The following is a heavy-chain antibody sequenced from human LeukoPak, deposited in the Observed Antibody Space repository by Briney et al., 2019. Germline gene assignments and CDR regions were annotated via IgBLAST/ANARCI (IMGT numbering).Heavy chain of an antibody. D-gene: IGHD2-2*01. CDR2: IYYSGST. CDR3: ARLGDSDQYYFDY. V-gene: IGHV4-31*03. Sequence: PSQTLSLTCTVSGGSISSGGYYWSCIRQHPGKGLEWIGYIYYSGSTYYNPSLKSRVTISVDTSKNQFSLKLSSVTAADTAVYYCARLGDSDQYYFDYWGQGTLVTVSS. J-gene: IGHJ4*02. CDR1: GGSISSGGYY.